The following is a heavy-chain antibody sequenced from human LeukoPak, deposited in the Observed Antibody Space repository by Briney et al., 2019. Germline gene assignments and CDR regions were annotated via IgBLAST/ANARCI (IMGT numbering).Heavy chain of an antibody. Sequence: GGSLRLSCAASGFIFSDSAMHWVRQASGKGLEWIARVSSKANNYATEYAASMKGRFTISRDESRSTAYLQMNSLKTEDTAVYYCASGRYCSGGSCRPDIDYWSQGTLVTVSS. V-gene: IGHV3-73*01. D-gene: IGHD2-15*01. CDR2: VSSKANNYAT. CDR1: GFIFSDSA. J-gene: IGHJ4*02. CDR3: ASGRYCSGGSCRPDIDY.